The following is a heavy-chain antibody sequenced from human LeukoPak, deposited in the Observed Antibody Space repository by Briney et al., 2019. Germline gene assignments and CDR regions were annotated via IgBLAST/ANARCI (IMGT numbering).Heavy chain of an antibody. J-gene: IGHJ4*02. V-gene: IGHV3-23*01. CDR3: AKGGLWMGSNY. CDR2: ISGSGGST. Sequence: GGSLRLSCAASGFTFSSYAMSWVRQAPGKGLEWVSAISGSGGSTYYADSVKGRFTISRDNSKNTLYLQMNSLSAEDTAVYYCAKGGLWMGSNYWGQGTLVTVSS. CDR1: GFTFSSYA. D-gene: IGHD3-3*01.